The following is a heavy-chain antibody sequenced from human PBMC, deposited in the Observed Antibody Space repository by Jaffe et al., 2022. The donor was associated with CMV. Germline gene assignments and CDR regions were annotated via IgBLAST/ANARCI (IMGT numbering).Heavy chain of an antibody. D-gene: IGHD1-26*01. CDR3: ARDSNSGAFDY. J-gene: IGHJ4*02. V-gene: IGHV3-33*08. CDR2: IWYDGSNK. Sequence: QVQLVESGGGVVQPGRSLRLSCAASGFTFSSYSMHWVRQAPGKGLEWVAVIWYDGSNKYYADSVQGRFTISRDISKNTLYLQMNSLRAEDTAIYYCARDSNSGAFDYWGQGTLVTVSS. CDR1: GFTFSSYS.